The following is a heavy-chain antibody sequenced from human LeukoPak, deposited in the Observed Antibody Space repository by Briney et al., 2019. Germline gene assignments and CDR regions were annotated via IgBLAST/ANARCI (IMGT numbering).Heavy chain of an antibody. Sequence: ASVKVSCKASGYTFTGYYMHWVRQAPGQGLEWMGWINPNSGGTNYAQKFQGWVTMTRDTSISTAYMELSRLRSDDTAVYYCARGSFRNFDAFDIWGQGTMVTVSS. CDR3: ARGSFRNFDAFDI. J-gene: IGHJ3*02. V-gene: IGHV1-2*04. CDR1: GYTFTGYY. CDR2: INPNSGGT.